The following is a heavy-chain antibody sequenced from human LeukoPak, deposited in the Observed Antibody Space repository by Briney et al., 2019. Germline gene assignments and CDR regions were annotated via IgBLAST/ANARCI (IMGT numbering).Heavy chain of an antibody. CDR1: GFTFSSYE. CDR3: AKVLTTYYYDSSGYP. V-gene: IGHV3-48*03. J-gene: IGHJ4*02. D-gene: IGHD3-22*01. Sequence: GGSLRLSCAASGFTFSSYEMNWARLAPGKGLEWVSYISSSGSTIYYADSVKGRFTISRDNAKNSLYLQMNSLRAEDTAIYYCAKVLTTYYYDSSGYPWGQGTLVTVSS. CDR2: ISSSGSTI.